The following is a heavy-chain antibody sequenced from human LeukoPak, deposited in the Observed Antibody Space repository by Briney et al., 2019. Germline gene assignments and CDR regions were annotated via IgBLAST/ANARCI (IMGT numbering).Heavy chain of an antibody. Sequence: GGSLRLSCAASGFTVRSYDVHWVRQVAGKGLEWVSAISTASNPHYAASVQGRFTMFRANAENSLYLQMNSLSAEDTAVYYCARELGIEGYWYFDLWGRGTLVTVSS. V-gene: IGHV3-13*05. D-gene: IGHD7-27*01. CDR2: ISTASNP. J-gene: IGHJ2*01. CDR3: ARELGIEGYWYFDL. CDR1: GFTVRSYD.